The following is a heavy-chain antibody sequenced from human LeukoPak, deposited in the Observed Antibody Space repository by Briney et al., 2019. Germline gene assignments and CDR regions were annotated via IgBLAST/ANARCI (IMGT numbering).Heavy chain of an antibody. Sequence: GGSLRLSCATSGFTFSNAWMSWVRQAPGKGLEWVGRIKSKTDGGTTDFAAPVKGRFTISRDDSQNALFLQMSSLKTEDTAVYYCTTDTYSSSWNFDYWGQGTLVTVSS. J-gene: IGHJ4*02. CDR1: GFTFSNAW. CDR2: IKSKTDGGTT. D-gene: IGHD6-13*01. V-gene: IGHV3-15*01. CDR3: TTDTYSSSWNFDY.